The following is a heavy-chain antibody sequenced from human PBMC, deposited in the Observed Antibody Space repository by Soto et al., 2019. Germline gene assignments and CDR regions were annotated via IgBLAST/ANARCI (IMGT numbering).Heavy chain of an antibody. CDR3: SKLGTSSTSWLDV. D-gene: IGHD2-2*01. V-gene: IGHV3-23*01. J-gene: IGHJ6*02. CDR2: VTGNGGST. CDR1: GFTFSNFA. Sequence: GGSLRLSCLASGFTFSNFAMSWVRQAPGKGLEWVSLVTGNGGSTYYPDSVKGRFTISRDNSKNTLYLQMDSLRAEDTAIYYCSKLGTSSTSWLDVWGQGTTVTVSS.